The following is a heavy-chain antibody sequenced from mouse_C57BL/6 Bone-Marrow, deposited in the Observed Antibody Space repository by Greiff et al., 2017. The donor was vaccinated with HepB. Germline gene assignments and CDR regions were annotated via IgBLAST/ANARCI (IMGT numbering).Heavy chain of an antibody. CDR2: IYPGNSDT. D-gene: IGHD2-1*01. J-gene: IGHJ2*01. Sequence: VQLQQSGTVLARPGASVKMSCMTSGYTFTSYWMHWVKQRPGQGLEWIGAIYPGNSDTSYNQKFKGKAKLTAVTSASTAYMELSSLTNEDSAVYYCTRLLSNTGYYFDYWGQGTTLTVSS. V-gene: IGHV1-5*01. CDR1: GYTFTSYW. CDR3: TRLLSNTGYYFDY.